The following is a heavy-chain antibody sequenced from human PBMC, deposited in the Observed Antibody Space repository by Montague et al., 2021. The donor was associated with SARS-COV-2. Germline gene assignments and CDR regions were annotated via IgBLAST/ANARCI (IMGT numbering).Heavy chain of an antibody. CDR2: IYHSGTT. CDR3: ALPLGGARFDP. D-gene: IGHD3-16*01. CDR1: GCSITSDNW. V-gene: IGHV4-4*02. Sequence: SETLSLTCAVSGCSITSDNWWTWVRQSPGKGLEWIGEIYHSGTTNYNPSLQSRLTISIDKSRNHLSLNLTSVTATDTAIYYCALPLGGARFDPWGQGILVTVSS. J-gene: IGHJ5*02.